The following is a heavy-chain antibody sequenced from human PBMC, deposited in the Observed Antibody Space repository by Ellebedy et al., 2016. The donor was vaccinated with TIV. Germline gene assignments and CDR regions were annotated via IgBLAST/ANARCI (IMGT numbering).Heavy chain of an antibody. CDR1: GFTFSSYA. J-gene: IGHJ2*01. V-gene: IGHV3-64D*08. CDR3: VRVAARTRDWYFDL. Sequence: PGGSLRLSCSTTGFTFSSYAMHWVRQAPGKGLEYVSAININGGGAYYADSVRGRFTISRDNSKNTLYLQMGTLKTEDTAVYFCVRVAARTRDWYFDLWGRGTQVTVSS. D-gene: IGHD6-6*01. CDR2: ININGGGA.